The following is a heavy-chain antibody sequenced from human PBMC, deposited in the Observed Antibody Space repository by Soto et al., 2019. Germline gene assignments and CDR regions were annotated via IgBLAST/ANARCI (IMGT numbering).Heavy chain of an antibody. CDR2: INPSGGST. J-gene: IGHJ6*02. V-gene: IGHV1-46*03. Sequence: GPVKVSCXSSGYTFTSDYMHWRRQAPGQGLEWMGIINPSGGSTSYAQKFQGRVTMTRDTSTSTVYIELSSLRSEDTAVYYCARSIVVVTATRGYYGMDVWGQGTTVTVSS. D-gene: IGHD2-21*02. CDR3: ARSIVVVTATRGYYGMDV. CDR1: GYTFTSDY.